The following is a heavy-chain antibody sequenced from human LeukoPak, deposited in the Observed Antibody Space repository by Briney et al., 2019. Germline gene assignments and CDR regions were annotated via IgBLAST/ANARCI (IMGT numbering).Heavy chain of an antibody. V-gene: IGHV4-59*01. CDR2: INYSGST. CDR3: ARGDYYDRSGFFDY. J-gene: IGHJ4*02. Sequence: PSENLSLTCTVSGGSISTYSWSWIRQPPGKALEWIGYINYSGSTDYNTSLKSRVTISIDTSKSLFSLKLNSVTAADTAVYFCARGDYYDRSGFFDYWGQGTLVTVSS. D-gene: IGHD3-22*01. CDR1: GGSISTYS.